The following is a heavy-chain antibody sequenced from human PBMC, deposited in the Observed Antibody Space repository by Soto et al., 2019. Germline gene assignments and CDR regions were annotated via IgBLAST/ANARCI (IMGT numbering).Heavy chain of an antibody. CDR2: IDVGGSNR. CDR1: GFTFISHW. V-gene: IGHV3-74*01. CDR3: VRGIYRKFGMDV. J-gene: IGHJ6*02. D-gene: IGHD3-16*02. Sequence: EVQLVESGGGLVQPGGSLRLSCAASGFTFISHWIHWVRQTPGKGLVWVSRIDVGGSNRNYADSVKGRFTISRDNAKNTVYLQMNSPRADDTAVYYCVRGIYRKFGMDVWGQGTTV.